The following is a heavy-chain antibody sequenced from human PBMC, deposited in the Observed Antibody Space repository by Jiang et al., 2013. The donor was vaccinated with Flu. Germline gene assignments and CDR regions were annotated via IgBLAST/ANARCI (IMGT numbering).Heavy chain of an antibody. D-gene: IGHD3-22*01. Sequence: GDYAMSWFRQAPGKGLEWVGFIRSKAYGGTTEYAASVKGRFTISRDDSKSIAYLQMNSLKTEDTAVYYCTRDGAGYYDSSGYSRWGQGTLVTVSS. J-gene: IGHJ4*02. V-gene: IGHV3-49*03. CDR2: IRSKAYGGTT. CDR3: TRDGAGYYDSSGYSR. CDR1: GDYA.